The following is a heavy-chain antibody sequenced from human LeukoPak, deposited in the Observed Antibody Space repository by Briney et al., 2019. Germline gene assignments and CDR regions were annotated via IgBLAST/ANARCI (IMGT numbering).Heavy chain of an antibody. J-gene: IGHJ3*02. D-gene: IGHD2-8*01. CDR2: TNEDESAK. CDR3: ARGVNRAYDI. V-gene: IGHV3-7*01. CDR1: GVSFRNSW. Sequence: GGSLRLSCAASGVSFRNSWMAWGRQAPGKGLEWVALTNEDESAKYYVDSVKGRFTISRDNAKNSLFLQMNSLRDEDTAMYYCARGVNRAYDIWGQGTMVTVSS.